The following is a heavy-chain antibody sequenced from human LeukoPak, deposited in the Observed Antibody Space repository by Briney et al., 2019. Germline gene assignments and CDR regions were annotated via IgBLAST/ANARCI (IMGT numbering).Heavy chain of an antibody. CDR3: ARVGYDGSGSPREAVRYYFDY. V-gene: IGHV3-21*01. D-gene: IGHD3-10*01. Sequence: GGSLRLSCAASGFTFSSYSMNWVRQAPGKGLEWVSSFSSSSSYIYYADSVKGRFTISRDNAKNSLYLQMNSLRAEDTAVYYCARVGYDGSGSPREAVRYYFDYWGQGTLVTVSS. J-gene: IGHJ4*02. CDR1: GFTFSSYS. CDR2: FSSSSSYI.